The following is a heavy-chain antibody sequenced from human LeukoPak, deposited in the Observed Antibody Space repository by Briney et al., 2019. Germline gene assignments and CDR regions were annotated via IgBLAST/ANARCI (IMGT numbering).Heavy chain of an antibody. CDR2: IYYSGST. CDR3: TKSGSNQWLSFHY. D-gene: IGHD6-19*01. CDR1: GGSISSYY. V-gene: IGHV4-59*01. Sequence: SETLSLTCTVSGGSISSYYWSWIRKPPGKGLEWIGYIYYSGSTNYNPSLKSRVTISVETSKNQFSLKLSSVTAADPPVYTWTKSGSNQWLSFHYWGKLSL. J-gene: IGHJ4*02.